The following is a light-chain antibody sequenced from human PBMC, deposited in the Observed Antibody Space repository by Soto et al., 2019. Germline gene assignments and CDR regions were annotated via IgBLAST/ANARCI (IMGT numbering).Light chain of an antibody. J-gene: IGKJ1*01. CDR1: QSVSSN. V-gene: IGKV3-15*01. Sequence: EIVMTQSPATLSMSPGERATLSCRASQSVSSNLAWYQQKPGQPPRLLIYGAPARATGIPARFSGSVSGTEFTLTISSLQSEDFAVYYCQQYTNWPPWTFGQGTRVEIK. CDR3: QQYTNWPPWT. CDR2: GAP.